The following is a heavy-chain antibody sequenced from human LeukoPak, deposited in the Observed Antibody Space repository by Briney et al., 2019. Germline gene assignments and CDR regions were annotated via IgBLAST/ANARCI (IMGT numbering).Heavy chain of an antibody. CDR2: LGASGTNT. Sequence: GGSLRLSCVASGFTLTTSAMTWVRQAPGKGLEWVSSLGASGTNTFYADSVKGRFTISKDASKNTLYLQMSSLRAEDTAVYYCAKTLGGRWFFDCWGQGTLVTVS. CDR1: GFTLTTSA. J-gene: IGHJ4*02. D-gene: IGHD4-23*01. CDR3: AKTLGGRWFFDC. V-gene: IGHV3-23*01.